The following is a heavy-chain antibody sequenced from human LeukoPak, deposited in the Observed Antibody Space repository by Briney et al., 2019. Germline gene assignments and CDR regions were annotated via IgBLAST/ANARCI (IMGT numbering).Heavy chain of an antibody. V-gene: IGHV3-23*01. CDR2: ISHTGGDT. Sequence: GGSLRLSCAASGFTCSTYVMSWVRQAPGKGLEWVSGISHTGGDTNYADTVLGRFTVSRDNSKNTLYLQMNSLRAEDTAIYYCASTRVCGGILLRPDCLYFEDWGQGALVTVSS. CDR1: GFTCSTYV. CDR3: ASTRVCGGILLRPDCLYFED. J-gene: IGHJ4*02. D-gene: IGHD3-16*01.